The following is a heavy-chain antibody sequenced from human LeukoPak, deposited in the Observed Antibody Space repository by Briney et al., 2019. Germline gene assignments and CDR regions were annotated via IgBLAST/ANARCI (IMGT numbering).Heavy chain of an antibody. CDR1: GFSFNTYE. CDR3: ARAPDTANYYYYYYMDV. V-gene: IGHV3-48*03. Sequence: PGGSLRLSCAASGFSFNTYEMNWVRQAPGKGLEWVSYISSSSSTIYYADSVKGRFTISRDNAKNSLYLHMNSLRAEDTAVYYCARAPDTANYYYYYYMDVWGKGTTVTVSS. J-gene: IGHJ6*03. D-gene: IGHD5-18*01. CDR2: ISSSSSTI.